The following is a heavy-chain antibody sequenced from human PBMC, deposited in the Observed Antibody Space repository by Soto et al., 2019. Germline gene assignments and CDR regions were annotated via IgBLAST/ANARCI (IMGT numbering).Heavy chain of an antibody. J-gene: IGHJ5*02. Sequence: SETLSLTCTVSGGSISSYYWSWIRQPPGKGLEWIGYIYHSGSTYYNPSLKSRVTISVDRSKNQFSLKLSSVTAADTAVYYCAREEAYGYWFDPWGQGTLVTVSS. CDR1: GGSISSYY. CDR2: IYHSGST. V-gene: IGHV4-59*12. CDR3: AREEAYGYWFDP. D-gene: IGHD3-10*01.